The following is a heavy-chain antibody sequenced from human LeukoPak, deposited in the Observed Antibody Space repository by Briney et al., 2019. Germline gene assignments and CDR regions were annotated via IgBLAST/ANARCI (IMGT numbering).Heavy chain of an antibody. V-gene: IGHV5-51*01. D-gene: IGHD2-2*01. CDR3: ARYEYCSRTSCQSFDY. CDR2: IYPGDSDT. J-gene: IGHJ4*02. Sequence: KPGESLKISCKGSGYSFISYWIGWVRQMPGKGLEWMGIIYPGDSDTRYSPSFQGQVTISADKSISTAYLQWSSLKASDTAMYYCARYEYCSRTSCQSFDYWGQGTLVTVSS. CDR1: GYSFISYW.